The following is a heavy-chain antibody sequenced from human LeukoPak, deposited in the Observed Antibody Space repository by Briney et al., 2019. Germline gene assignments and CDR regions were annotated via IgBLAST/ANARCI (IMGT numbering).Heavy chain of an antibody. CDR1: GGSISSSSYY. J-gene: IGHJ4*02. CDR2: IYYSGST. V-gene: IGHV4-39*01. Sequence: SVTLSLTCTVSGGSISSSSYYWGWIRQRPGKGLEWIGSIYYSGSTYYNPSLKSRVTISVDTSKNQFSLKLSSVTAADTAVYYCASHEPLYYYDSSGPDYWGQGTLVTVSS. D-gene: IGHD3-22*01. CDR3: ASHEPLYYYDSSGPDY.